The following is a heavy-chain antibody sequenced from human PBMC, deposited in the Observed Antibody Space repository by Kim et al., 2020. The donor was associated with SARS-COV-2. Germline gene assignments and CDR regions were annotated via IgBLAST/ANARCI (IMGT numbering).Heavy chain of an antibody. CDR3: ATGGVGC. V-gene: IGHV3-48*01. J-gene: IGHJ1*01. Sequence: GGSRRLSCAASGFTFSTSNMNWVRRAPGKGLEWVSYISTSSGTIYYADSVKVRFTVSRDNAKNSLYLQMNSLRAEDTAVYHCATGGVGCWGQGTLVTVSS. D-gene: IGHD1-26*01. CDR2: ISTSSGTI. CDR1: GFTFSTSN.